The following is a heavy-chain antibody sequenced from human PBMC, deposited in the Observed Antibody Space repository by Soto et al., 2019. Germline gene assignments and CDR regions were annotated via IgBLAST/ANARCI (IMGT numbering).Heavy chain of an antibody. Sequence: QVQLQESGPGLVKPSETLSLTCTVSGGSMRRYYWSWIRQPPGKGLEWIGYIYWSGSTNYNRSLKSRVTMSVDTSNNQFSLNLNSVTAADTAVYYCAREGSSSWSGDYGMDVWGQGTTVTVSS. CDR3: AREGSSSWSGDYGMDV. J-gene: IGHJ6*02. D-gene: IGHD6-13*01. CDR2: IYWSGST. V-gene: IGHV4-59*01. CDR1: GGSMRRYY.